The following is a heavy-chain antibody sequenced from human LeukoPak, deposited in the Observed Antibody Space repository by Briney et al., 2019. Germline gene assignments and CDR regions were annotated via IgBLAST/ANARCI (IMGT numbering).Heavy chain of an antibody. J-gene: IGHJ4*02. CDR2: ISAFNGNP. CDR1: GYNFSTYA. V-gene: IGHV1-18*01. CDR3: ARTVGGSSYGYPNYYFDY. Sequence: ASVKVSCKASGYNFSTYAITWVRQVPGQAPEWMGWISAFNGNPNYARKLQGRVTMTTGTSTRTAYMDVRSLRSDDTAMYYCARTVGGSSYGYPNYYFDYWGQGTLVTVSS. D-gene: IGHD5-18*01.